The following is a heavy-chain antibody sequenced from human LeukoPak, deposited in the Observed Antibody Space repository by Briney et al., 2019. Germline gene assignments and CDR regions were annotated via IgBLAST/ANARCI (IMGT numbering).Heavy chain of an antibody. CDR3: ARARRFGDLNWFDP. V-gene: IGHV4-4*07. CDR1: GGSISSYY. CDR2: IYTSGGT. Sequence: SETLSLTCTVSGGSISSYYWSWIRQPAGKGLEWIGRIYTSGGTNYNPSLKSRVTMSVDTSKNQFSLKLSSVTAADTAVYYCARARRFGDLNWFDPWGQGTLVTVSS. D-gene: IGHD3-10*01. J-gene: IGHJ5*02.